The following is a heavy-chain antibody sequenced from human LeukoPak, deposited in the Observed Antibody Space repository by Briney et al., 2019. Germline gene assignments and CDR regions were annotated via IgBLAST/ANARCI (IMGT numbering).Heavy chain of an antibody. CDR3: AKDGGASGYSYAFDY. CDR1: GFSFDDYA. J-gene: IGHJ4*02. V-gene: IGHV3-9*01. Sequence: GGSLRLSCAASGFSFDDYAMHWVRQAPGKGLEWVSGISWNSGSIGYADSVKGRFTISRDNAKDSLYLQMNSLRAEDTALYYCAKDGGASGYSYAFDYWGQGTLVTVSS. CDR2: ISWNSGSI. D-gene: IGHD5-18*01.